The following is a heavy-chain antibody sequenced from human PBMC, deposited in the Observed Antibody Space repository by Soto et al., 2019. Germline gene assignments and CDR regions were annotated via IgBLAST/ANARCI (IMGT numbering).Heavy chain of an antibody. V-gene: IGHV1-2*02. Sequence: QVQLVQSAAEVKKPGASVKVSCKASGYNFSDYYIHWVRQAPGQGLEWLGWVSPKSGGTNYAQKFKGRVTMTRDTSSNTVYMDLSGLKSDDTAVFYCAREISGGGTLNWFDPWGQGTQVTVSS. J-gene: IGHJ5*02. CDR3: AREISGGGTLNWFDP. D-gene: IGHD2-8*02. CDR1: GYNFSDYY. CDR2: VSPKSGGT.